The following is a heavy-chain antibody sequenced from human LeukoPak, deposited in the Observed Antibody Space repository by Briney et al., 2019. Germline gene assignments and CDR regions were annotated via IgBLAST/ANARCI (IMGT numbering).Heavy chain of an antibody. V-gene: IGHV3-23*01. Sequence: GGSLRLSCAASGFTFSSYAMSWVRQAPGKGLEWVSDISGGGATTFYADSVKGRFTISRDNSKNTLYLQLSSLRAEDTAVYYCAKSTGYSTTGRDFDSWGRGTLATVSS. CDR3: AKSTGYSTTGRDFDS. D-gene: IGHD6-13*01. J-gene: IGHJ4*02. CDR2: ISGGGATT. CDR1: GFTFSSYA.